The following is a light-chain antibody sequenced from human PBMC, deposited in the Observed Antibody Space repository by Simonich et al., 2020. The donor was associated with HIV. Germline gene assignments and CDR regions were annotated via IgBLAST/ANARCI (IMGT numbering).Light chain of an antibody. V-gene: IGKV3-15*01. Sequence: EIVMTQSPATLSVSPGERATLSCRASQSVSGNLAWYQQKPGQAPRLLIYDSSTRATGIPARFSGSGSATEFTLTISSPQSEDFVLYYCQQYNNWPYTFGQGTKLEIK. CDR2: DSS. CDR1: QSVSGN. J-gene: IGKJ2*01. CDR3: QQYNNWPYT.